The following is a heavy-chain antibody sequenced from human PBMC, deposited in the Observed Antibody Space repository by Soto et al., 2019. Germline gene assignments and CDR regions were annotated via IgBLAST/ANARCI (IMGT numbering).Heavy chain of an antibody. CDR3: ARGNVVVPAARTGAFDI. J-gene: IGHJ3*02. D-gene: IGHD2-2*01. CDR1: GYTFTSYY. CDR2: INPSGGST. V-gene: IGHV1-46*03. Sequence: ASVKVSCKASGYTFTSYYMHWVRQAPGQGLEWMGIINPSGGSTSYAQKFQGRVTMTRDTSTSTVYMELSSLRSEDTAVYYCARGNVVVPAARTGAFDIWGQGKMVTVSS.